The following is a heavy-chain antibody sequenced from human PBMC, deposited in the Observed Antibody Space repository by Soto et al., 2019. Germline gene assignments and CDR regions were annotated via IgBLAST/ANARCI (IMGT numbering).Heavy chain of an antibody. CDR2: IYYGGSA. D-gene: IGHD2-8*01. CDR1: GGSLSTYY. V-gene: IGHV4-59*08. J-gene: IGHJ4*02. CDR3: SRGGHCTDGVCYALDY. Sequence: SETLSLTCTVSGGSLSTYYWSWIRQPPGKGLEWIGYIYYGGSANYNPSLESRVTISLDRSKKQFSLRLNSVTAADTAVYYCSRGGHCTDGVCYALDYWGQGTLVNVSS.